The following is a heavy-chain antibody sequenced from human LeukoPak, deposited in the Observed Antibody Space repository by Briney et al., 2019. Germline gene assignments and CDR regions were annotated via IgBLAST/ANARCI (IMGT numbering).Heavy chain of an antibody. CDR1: GGSISSGSYY. CDR2: IYTSGST. CDR3: ARRSVTMIVVVITRKDAFDI. Sequence: SETLSLTCTVSGGSISSGSYYWSWIRQPAGKGLEWIGRIYTSGSTNYNPSLKSRVTISVDTSKNQFSLKLSSVTAADTAVYYCARRSVTMIVVVITRKDAFDIWGQGTMVTVSS. J-gene: IGHJ3*02. D-gene: IGHD3-22*01. V-gene: IGHV4-61*02.